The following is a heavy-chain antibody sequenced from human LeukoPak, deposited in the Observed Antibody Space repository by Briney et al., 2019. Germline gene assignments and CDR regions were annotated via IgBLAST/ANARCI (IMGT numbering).Heavy chain of an antibody. Sequence: GESLKISCKGSGYSFTSYWISWVRQMPGRGLEWMGRIDPGDSETNYSPSLQGHVTISADKSISTAYLQWSSLKASDTAMYYCARGHGMDVWGQGTTVTVSS. J-gene: IGHJ6*02. V-gene: IGHV5-10-1*01. CDR1: GYSFTSYW. CDR3: ARGHGMDV. CDR2: IDPGDSET.